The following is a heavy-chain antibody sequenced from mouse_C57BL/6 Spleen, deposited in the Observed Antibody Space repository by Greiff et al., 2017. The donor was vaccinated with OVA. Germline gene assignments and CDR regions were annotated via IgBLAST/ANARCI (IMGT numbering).Heavy chain of an antibody. V-gene: IGHV1-55*01. CDR1: GYTFTSYW. CDR2: IYPGSGST. D-gene: IGHD2-3*01. CDR3: ARGDGYYGEYAMDY. Sequence: QVQLKQPGAELVKPGASVKMSCKASGYTFTSYWITWVKQRPGQGLEWIGDIYPGSGSTNYNEKFKSKATLTVDTSSSTAYMQLSSLTSEDSAVYYCARGDGYYGEYAMDYWGQGTSVTVSS. J-gene: IGHJ4*01.